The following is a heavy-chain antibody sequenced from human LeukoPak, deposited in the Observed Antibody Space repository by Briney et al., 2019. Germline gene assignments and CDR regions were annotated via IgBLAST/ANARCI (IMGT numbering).Heavy chain of an antibody. Sequence: SETLSLTCTVSGGSISSYYWSWIRQPPGKGLEWIGCIYYSGSTNYNPSLKSRVTISVDTSKNRFSLNLSSVTAADTAVYYCARGYDSGYDRPLDFWGQGTLVTVSS. D-gene: IGHD5-12*01. CDR2: IYYSGST. V-gene: IGHV4-59*01. CDR3: ARGYDSGYDRPLDF. J-gene: IGHJ4*02. CDR1: GGSISSYY.